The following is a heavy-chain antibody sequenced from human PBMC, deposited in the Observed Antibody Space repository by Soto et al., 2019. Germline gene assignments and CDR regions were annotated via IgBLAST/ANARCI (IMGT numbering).Heavy chain of an antibody. V-gene: IGHV3-23*01. CDR1: GFTFSSYA. CDR3: AKDSFSGSYQSGYYGMDV. Sequence: GGSLRLSCAASGFTFSSYAMSWVRQAPGKGLEWVSAISGSGGSTYYADSVKGRFTISRDNSKNTLYLQMNSLRAEDTAVYYCAKDSFSGSYQSGYYGMDVWGQGTTVTVSS. CDR2: ISGSGGST. J-gene: IGHJ6*02. D-gene: IGHD3-10*01.